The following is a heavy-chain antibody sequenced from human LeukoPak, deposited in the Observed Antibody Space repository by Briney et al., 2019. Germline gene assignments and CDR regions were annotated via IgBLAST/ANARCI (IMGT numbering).Heavy chain of an antibody. CDR2: ISYDGSNK. J-gene: IGHJ4*02. D-gene: IGHD3-9*01. Sequence: GRSLRLSCAASGFTFSSYGMHWVRQAPGKGLEWVAVISYDGSNKYYADSVKGRFTISRDNSKNTLYLQMNSLRAEDTAVYYCAKDYYDILTGYYYDYWGQGTLVTVSS. CDR3: AKDYYDILTGYYYDY. V-gene: IGHV3-30*18. CDR1: GFTFSSYG.